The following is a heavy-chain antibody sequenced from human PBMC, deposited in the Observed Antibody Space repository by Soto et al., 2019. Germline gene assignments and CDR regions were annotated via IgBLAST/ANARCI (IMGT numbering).Heavy chain of an antibody. V-gene: IGHV4-59*01. Sequence: SETLSLTCTVSGGSISNYYWTWIRQPPGKGLEWIGYIYYSGSTNYNPSLKSRVTISVDTSKNQFSLKLSSVTAADTAVYYCARGFCSSSSCYAVGYFDYWGQGTLVTVSS. CDR1: GGSISNYY. J-gene: IGHJ4*02. D-gene: IGHD2-2*01. CDR3: ARGFCSSSSCYAVGYFDY. CDR2: IYYSGST.